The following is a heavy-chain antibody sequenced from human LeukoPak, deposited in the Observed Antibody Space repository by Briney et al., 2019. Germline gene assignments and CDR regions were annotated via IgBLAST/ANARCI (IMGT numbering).Heavy chain of an antibody. D-gene: IGHD5-18*01. V-gene: IGHV4-59*01. CDR3: ARDTAMKR. CDR2: IYYSGST. CDR1: GGSISSYY. Sequence: PSETLSLTCAVSGGSISSYYWSWIRQPPGKGLEWIGYIYYSGSTNYNPSLKSRVTISVDTSKNQFSLKLSSVTAADTAVYYCARDTAMKRWGQGTLVTVSS. J-gene: IGHJ4*02.